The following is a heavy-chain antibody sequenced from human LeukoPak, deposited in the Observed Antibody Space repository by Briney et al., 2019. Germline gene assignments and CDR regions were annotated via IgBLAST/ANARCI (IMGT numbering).Heavy chain of an antibody. J-gene: IGHJ5*02. V-gene: IGHV1-2*02. CDR3: ARAGRRSWFDP. CDR2: INPNSGGT. Sequence: GASVKVSCKASGYSFTDKYMHWVRQAPGQGLEWMGWINPNSGGTNYAQKFQGRVTMTTDTSMSTAYMELSRLTSDDTAVYYCARAGRRSWFDPWGQGTLVTVSS. CDR1: GYSFTDKY.